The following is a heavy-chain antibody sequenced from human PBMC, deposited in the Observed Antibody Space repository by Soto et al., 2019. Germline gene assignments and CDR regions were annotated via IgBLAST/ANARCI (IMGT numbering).Heavy chain of an antibody. CDR1: GGIFSSYA. CDR2: IIPVFGTP. V-gene: IGHV1-69*12. D-gene: IGHD3-16*01. CDR3: ARGAVAGEMSNPRSFYFDD. Sequence: QVQLVQSGAEVRQPGSSVKVSCKASGGIFSSYAITWVRQAPGQGPEWMGGIIPVFGTPKYAQKFQGRVTITALESTRTVYMELNSERSEDTAVYYCARGAVAGEMSNPRSFYFDDWGQGTLVTVSS. J-gene: IGHJ4*02.